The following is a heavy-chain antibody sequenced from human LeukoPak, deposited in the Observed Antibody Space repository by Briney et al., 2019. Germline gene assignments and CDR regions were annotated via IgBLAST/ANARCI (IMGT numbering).Heavy chain of an antibody. J-gene: IGHJ4*02. CDR2: IYTSGST. CDR3: AVDRPGYYYDSSGRYFDY. Sequence: PSETLSLTCTVSGNSISSGDNYWSWIRQPAGKGLEWIGRIYTSGSTNYNPSLKSRVTISVDTSKNQFSLKLSSVTAADTAVYYCAVDRPGYYYDSSGRYFDYWGQGTLVTVSS. D-gene: IGHD3-22*01. CDR1: GNSISSGDNY. V-gene: IGHV4-61*02.